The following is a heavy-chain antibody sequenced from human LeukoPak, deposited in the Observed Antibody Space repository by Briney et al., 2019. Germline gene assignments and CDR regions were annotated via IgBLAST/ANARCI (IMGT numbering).Heavy chain of an antibody. J-gene: IGHJ6*03. Sequence: SETLSLTCAVYGGSFSGYYWSWIRQPPGKGLEWIGEIDHSGRTNYNPSLKSRVTISVDTSKNQFSLKLSSVTAADTAVYYCARGWVTMVRGVIITDYYYYMDVWGKGTTVTVSS. D-gene: IGHD3-10*01. CDR2: IDHSGRT. V-gene: IGHV4-34*01. CDR1: GGSFSGYY. CDR3: ARGWVTMVRGVIITDYYYYMDV.